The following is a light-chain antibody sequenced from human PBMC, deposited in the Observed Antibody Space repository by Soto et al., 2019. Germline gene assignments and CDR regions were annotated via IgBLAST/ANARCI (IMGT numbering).Light chain of an antibody. J-gene: IGKJ1*01. CDR2: AAS. V-gene: IGKV1-27*01. CDR1: QAISNS. Sequence: DIQMTQSPSSLSASVGDRITITCRASQAISNSLAWYQQKPGKVPKLLIYAASTLQSGVPSRFRGSGSGTDFTLTISSLQPEDVASYYCQKYNSAPWTFGPGTKVEIK. CDR3: QKYNSAPWT.